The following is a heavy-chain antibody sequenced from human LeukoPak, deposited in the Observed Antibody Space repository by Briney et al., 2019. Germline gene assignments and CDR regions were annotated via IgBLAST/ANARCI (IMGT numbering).Heavy chain of an antibody. V-gene: IGHV4-34*01. D-gene: IGHD7-27*01. CDR3: ARDLLDDLPGY. CDR2: INHSGST. Sequence: SETLSLTCAVYGGSFSGYYWSWIRQPPGKGLEWIGEINHSGSTNYNPSLKSRATISVDASKNQFSLKLSSVTAADTAVYYCARDLLDDLPGYWGQGTLVTVSS. J-gene: IGHJ4*02. CDR1: GGSFSGYY.